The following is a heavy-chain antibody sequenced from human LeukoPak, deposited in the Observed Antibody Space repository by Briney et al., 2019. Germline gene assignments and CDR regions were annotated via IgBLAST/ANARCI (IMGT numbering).Heavy chain of an antibody. D-gene: IGHD6-6*01. CDR3: ARAGLGSSSNDY. CDR2: ISGYNGNT. Sequence: ASVKVSCKASGYTLTSYGITWVRQAPGQGLEWLGWISGYNGNTDYAQKFQGRVTMTTDTSTSTAYMELRSLRSDDTAVYYCARAGLGSSSNDYWGQGTLVTVSS. CDR1: GYTLTSYG. J-gene: IGHJ4*02. V-gene: IGHV1-18*01.